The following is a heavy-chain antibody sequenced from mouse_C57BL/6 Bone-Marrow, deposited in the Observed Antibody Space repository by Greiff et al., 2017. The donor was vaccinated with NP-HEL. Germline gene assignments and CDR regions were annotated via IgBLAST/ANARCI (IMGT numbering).Heavy chain of an antibody. J-gene: IGHJ4*01. Sequence: QVQLQQPGAELVKPGASVKLSCKASGYTFTSYWMHWVKQRPGRGLEWIGRIDPNSGGTKYNEKFKSKATLTVDKPSSTAYMQLSSLTSEDSAVYYCARSAALITTVVEGYAMDYWGQGTSVTVSS. CDR1: GYTFTSYW. D-gene: IGHD1-1*01. CDR2: IDPNSGGT. CDR3: ARSAALITTVVEGYAMDY. V-gene: IGHV1-72*01.